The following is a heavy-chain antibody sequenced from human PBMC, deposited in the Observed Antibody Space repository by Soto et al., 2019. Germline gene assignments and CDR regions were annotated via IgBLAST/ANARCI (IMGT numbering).Heavy chain of an antibody. Sequence: PGGSLRLSCVGSGFTFGVYTMSWFLQATGGGLEWVSFIRSKAYGGTTEYAASVKGRFTISRDDSKSIAYLQMNSLKSEDTAVYYCARDIASSDNDELYGMDGWGQGTTVTVSS. CDR3: ARDIASSDNDELYGMDG. D-gene: IGHD3-3*02. CDR1: GFTFGVYT. J-gene: IGHJ6*02. CDR2: IRSKAYGGTT. V-gene: IGHV3-49*03.